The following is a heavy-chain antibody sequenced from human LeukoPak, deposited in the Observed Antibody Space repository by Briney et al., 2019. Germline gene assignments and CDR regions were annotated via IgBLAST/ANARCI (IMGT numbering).Heavy chain of an antibody. Sequence: PSETLSLTCTVSGGSISNYYWSWIRQPPGKGLEWIGYIYYSGSTNYNPSLKSRVTISVDTSKNQFSLKLSSVTAADTAVYYCARGSSYYDSSGYYWGYFDYWGQGTLVTVSS. CDR3: ARGSSYYDSSGYYWGYFDY. D-gene: IGHD3-22*01. V-gene: IGHV4-59*01. CDR2: IYYSGST. J-gene: IGHJ4*02. CDR1: GGSISNYY.